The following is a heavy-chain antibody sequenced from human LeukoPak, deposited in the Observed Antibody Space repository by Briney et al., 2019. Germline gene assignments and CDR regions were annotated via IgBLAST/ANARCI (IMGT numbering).Heavy chain of an antibody. V-gene: IGHV4-59*08. CDR1: GGSISSYY. CDR3: ARQEDSYGLIGY. J-gene: IGHJ4*01. Sequence: PSETLSLTCNVSGGSISSYYWSWIRQPPGRGLEWIGYIYYSGSTNYTPSLKSRVTISVDTSKNQFSLNLSSVTAADTAVYYCARQEDSYGLIGYWGQEPWSPSPQ. CDR2: IYYSGST. D-gene: IGHD5-18*01.